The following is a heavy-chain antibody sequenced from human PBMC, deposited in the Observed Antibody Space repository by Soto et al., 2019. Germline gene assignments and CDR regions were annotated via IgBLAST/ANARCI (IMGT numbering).Heavy chain of an antibody. Sequence: PGGSLRLSCAASGFTFSSYAMHWVRQAPGKGLEWVAVISYDGSNKYYADSVKGRFTISRDNSKNTLYLQMNSLRAEDAAVYYCARVLGYSSGWYPLFDYWGQGTLVTVSS. CDR1: GFTFSSYA. J-gene: IGHJ4*02. CDR3: ARVLGYSSGWYPLFDY. V-gene: IGHV3-30-3*01. D-gene: IGHD6-19*01. CDR2: ISYDGSNK.